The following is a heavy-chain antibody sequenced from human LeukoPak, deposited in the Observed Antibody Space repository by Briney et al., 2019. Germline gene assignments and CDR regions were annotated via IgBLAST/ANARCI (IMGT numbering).Heavy chain of an antibody. CDR3: ARAIAVAGPYYFDY. Sequence: GGSLRLSCSGSGFTFSDYSMNWVRQAPGKGLEWVSYIGSVTTYTHYADSVKGRFTISRDNAKNSLYLQMNSLRAEDTAVYYCARAIAVAGPYYFDYWGQGTLVTVSS. J-gene: IGHJ4*02. V-gene: IGHV3-21*01. CDR1: GFTFSDYS. D-gene: IGHD6-19*01. CDR2: IGSVTTYT.